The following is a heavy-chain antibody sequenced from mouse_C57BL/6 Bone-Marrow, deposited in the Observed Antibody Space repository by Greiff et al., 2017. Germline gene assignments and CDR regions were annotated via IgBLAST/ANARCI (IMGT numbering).Heavy chain of an antibody. CDR3: AWGTVVATWDYAMDY. J-gene: IGHJ4*01. Sequence: QVHVKQSGAELARPGASVKLSCKASGYTFTSYGISWVKQRTGQGLEWIGEIYPRSGNTYYNEKFKGKATLTADKSSSTAYMELRSLTSEDSAVYFCAWGTVVATWDYAMDYWGQGTSVTVSA. CDR1: GYTFTSYG. D-gene: IGHD1-1*01. CDR2: IYPRSGNT. V-gene: IGHV1-81*01.